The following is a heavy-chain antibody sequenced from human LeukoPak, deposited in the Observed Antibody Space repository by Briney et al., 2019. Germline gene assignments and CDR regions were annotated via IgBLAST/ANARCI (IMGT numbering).Heavy chain of an antibody. J-gene: IGHJ6*03. D-gene: IGHD5-24*01. CDR3: AKEGGYNLYYYYMDV. Sequence: GGSLRLSCAASGFTFSSYAMSWVRQAPGKGLEWVSAISGSGSSTYYADSVKGRFTISRDNSKNTLYLQMNSLRAEDTAVYYCAKEGGYNLYYYYMDVWGKGTTVTVSS. V-gene: IGHV3-23*01. CDR1: GFTFSSYA. CDR2: ISGSGSST.